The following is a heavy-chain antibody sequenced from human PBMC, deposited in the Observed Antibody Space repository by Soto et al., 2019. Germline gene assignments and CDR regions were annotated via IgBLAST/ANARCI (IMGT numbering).Heavy chain of an antibody. D-gene: IGHD3-9*01. Sequence: GGSLRLSCAASGFTFSNYAMSWVRQAPGKGLEWVSAISYSGGSTYYADSVKGRFTISRDNSKNTLYLQMNSLRAEDTAVYYCAKDRRYNFLTGTSVVDWGQGSLVTVSS. CDR1: GFTFSNYA. J-gene: IGHJ4*02. CDR3: AKDRRYNFLTGTSVVD. CDR2: ISYSGGST. V-gene: IGHV3-23*01.